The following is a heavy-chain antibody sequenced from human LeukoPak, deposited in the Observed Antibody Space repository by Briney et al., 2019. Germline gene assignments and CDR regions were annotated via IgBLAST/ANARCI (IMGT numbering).Heavy chain of an antibody. CDR3: AQLTGDF. CDR2: ISSDGTIT. Sequence: GGSLRLSCVASGFTFSNYWMHWVRQGPGKGLVWISRISSDGTITNYADSVNGRSTISRDNAKNTLYLQMNSLRAEDTAVYYCAQLTGDFWGQGTLVTVSS. CDR1: GFTFSNYW. V-gene: IGHV3-74*01. J-gene: IGHJ4*02. D-gene: IGHD7-27*01.